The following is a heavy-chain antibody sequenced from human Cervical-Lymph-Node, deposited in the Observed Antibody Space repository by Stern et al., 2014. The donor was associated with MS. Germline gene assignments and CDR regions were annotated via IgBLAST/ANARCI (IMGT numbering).Heavy chain of an antibody. CDR3: AREALAAAGLDY. J-gene: IGHJ4*02. Sequence: QVQLQESGPGLVKPSETLSLTCTVSGGSISSYYWSWIRQPPGKGLEWIGYIYYSGSINYNPSLKSRVTISVDTSKNQFSLKLSSVTTADTAVYYCAREALAAAGLDYWGQGTLVTVSS. CDR2: IYYSGSI. CDR1: GGSISSYY. V-gene: IGHV4-59*01. D-gene: IGHD6-13*01.